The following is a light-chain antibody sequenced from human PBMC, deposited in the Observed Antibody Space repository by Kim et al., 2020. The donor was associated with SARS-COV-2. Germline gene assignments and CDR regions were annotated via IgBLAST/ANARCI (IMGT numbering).Light chain of an antibody. Sequence: LSPGERAALCCSASHDVSSRYLAWYQQKPGQAPRLFIYGTSSRATGIPDRFSGSGSGTDFTLTISRLEPEDFAVYYCQQYGNLITFGQGTRLEIK. V-gene: IGKV3-20*01. CDR2: GTS. CDR1: HDVSSRY. CDR3: QQYGNLIT. J-gene: IGKJ5*01.